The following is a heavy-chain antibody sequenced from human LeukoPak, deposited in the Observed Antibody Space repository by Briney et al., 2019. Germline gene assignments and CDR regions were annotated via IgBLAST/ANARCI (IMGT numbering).Heavy chain of an antibody. CDR3: ARDKSSTRVVPTMGY. D-gene: IGHD5-12*01. J-gene: IGHJ4*02. V-gene: IGHV3-33*01. Sequence: GTSLRLSCAASGFTFNIYGMHWVRQAPGKGLEWVALIWYDGSNTDYAASVKGRFTISRDNSKNTLSLQMNSLRAEDTAVYYCARDKSSTRVVPTMGYWGQGTLVTVSS. CDR1: GFTFNIYG. CDR2: IWYDGSNT.